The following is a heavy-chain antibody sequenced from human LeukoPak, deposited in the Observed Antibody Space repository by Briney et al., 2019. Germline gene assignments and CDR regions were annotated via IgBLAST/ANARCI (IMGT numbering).Heavy chain of an antibody. CDR1: GFTFSSYA. D-gene: IGHD6-13*01. CDR3: AKDHQGYWADSFDY. J-gene: IGHJ4*02. Sequence: GGSLRLSCAASGFTFSSYAMTWVRQAPGKGLEWVSAISGSGGSTYFADSVKGRFTVSRDNSKDTLCLQMNSLRAEDTAVYYCAKDHQGYWADSFDYWGQGTLVTVSS. CDR2: ISGSGGST. V-gene: IGHV3-23*01.